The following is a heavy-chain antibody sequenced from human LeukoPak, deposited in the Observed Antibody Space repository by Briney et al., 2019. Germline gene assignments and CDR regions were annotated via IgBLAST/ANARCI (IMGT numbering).Heavy chain of an antibody. J-gene: IGHJ4*02. V-gene: IGHV1-69*04. Sequence: SVKVACKASGGTFSSYAISWVRQAPGQGPEWMGRIIPILGIANYAQKFQGRFTITADKSTSTAYMELSSLRSEDTAVYYCARVDTAMVIDYWGQGTLVTVSS. D-gene: IGHD5-18*01. CDR1: GGTFSSYA. CDR3: ARVDTAMVIDY. CDR2: IIPILGIA.